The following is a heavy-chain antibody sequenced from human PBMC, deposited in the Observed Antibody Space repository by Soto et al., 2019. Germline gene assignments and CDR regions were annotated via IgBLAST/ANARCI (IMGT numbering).Heavy chain of an antibody. V-gene: IGHV4-39*01. J-gene: IGHJ4*02. D-gene: IGHD3-22*01. Sequence: PSETLSLTCRVSGGSISGARYYWGRIRQPPGKGLEWIGSIYYSGSTYYNPSLKSRVTTSVDTYKNQFSMKLNSVTAADTAAYYCAGTFYYDNSWYPFWGQGT. CDR1: GGSISGARYY. CDR3: AGTFYYDNSWYPF. CDR2: IYYSGST.